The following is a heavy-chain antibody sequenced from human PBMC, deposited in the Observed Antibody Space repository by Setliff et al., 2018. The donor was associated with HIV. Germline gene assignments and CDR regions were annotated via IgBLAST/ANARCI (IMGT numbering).Heavy chain of an antibody. V-gene: IGHV1-18*01. CDR2: ISPYNGNT. CDR1: GYTFTSYG. Sequence: ASVKVSCKASGYTFTSYGISWVRQAPGQGLEWMGWISPYNGNTEYERKVQGRVAMTTDTSTSTAYMELRSLRSDDTAVYYCASFTAGSGGFLSDFWGQGTLVTVSS. J-gene: IGHJ4*02. D-gene: IGHD2-8*02. CDR3: ASFTAGSGGFLSDF.